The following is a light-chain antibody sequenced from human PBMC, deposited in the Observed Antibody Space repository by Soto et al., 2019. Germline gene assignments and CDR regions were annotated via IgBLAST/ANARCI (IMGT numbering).Light chain of an antibody. J-gene: IGKJ5*01. CDR3: HQRYSWPIT. Sequence: EIVLTQSPATLSLSPGERATLSCRASQSVRNSLIWYQQKPGQAPTLLIYDVSNRAAGIPARFSGSGSETDFTVTISSLEPEDFAVYYCHQRYSWPITFGQGTRLEIK. CDR2: DVS. V-gene: IGKV3-11*01. CDR1: QSVRNS.